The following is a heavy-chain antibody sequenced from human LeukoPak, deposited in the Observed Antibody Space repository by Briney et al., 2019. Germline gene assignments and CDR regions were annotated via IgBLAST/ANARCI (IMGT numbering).Heavy chain of an antibody. J-gene: IGHJ4*02. D-gene: IGHD3-22*01. CDR3: ARWCYDGSGYYYDF. V-gene: IGHV4-39*07. CDR2: INHSGAT. Sequence: SETLSLTCTVSGDSISSSSYYWSWVRQPPGKGLEWIGEINHSGATNFNPSLKSRVTISVDKSKNQFSLKLSSVTAADTAVYYCARWCYDGSGYYYDFWGQGTLVTVSS. CDR1: GDSISSSSYY.